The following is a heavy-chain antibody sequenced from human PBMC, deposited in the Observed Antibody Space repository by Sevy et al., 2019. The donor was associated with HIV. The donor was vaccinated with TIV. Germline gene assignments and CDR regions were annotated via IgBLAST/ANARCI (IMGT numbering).Heavy chain of an antibody. CDR3: LVVVPAAIQDWFDP. V-gene: IGHV3-30-3*01. Sequence: GGSLRLSCVASGFTFSSYAMHWVRQAPGKGLEWVAVISYDGSNKYYADSVKGRFTISRDNSKNTLYLQMNSLRAEDTAVYYCLVVVPAAIQDWFDPWGQGTLVTVSS. J-gene: IGHJ5*02. CDR1: GFTFSSYA. D-gene: IGHD2-2*01. CDR2: ISYDGSNK.